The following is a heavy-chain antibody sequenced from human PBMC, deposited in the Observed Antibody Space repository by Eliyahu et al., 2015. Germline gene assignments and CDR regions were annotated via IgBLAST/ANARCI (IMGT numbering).Heavy chain of an antibody. CDR1: GFTFSSYA. J-gene: IGHJ1*01. CDR2: FSGSGGST. CDR3: ANHCGTGSCHTYFQH. V-gene: IGHV3-23*01. Sequence: EVQLLESGGGLVQPGGSLRLSCAASGFTFSSYAMTXXRQAPGMGXEWVSTFSGSGGSTYYADSVKGRFTISRDNSKNTLFLQMNTLRAGDTAVYYCANHCGTGSCHTYFQHWGQGTLVTVSS. D-gene: IGHD2-15*01.